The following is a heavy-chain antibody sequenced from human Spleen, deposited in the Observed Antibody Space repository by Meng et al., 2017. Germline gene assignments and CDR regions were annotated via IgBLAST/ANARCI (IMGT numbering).Heavy chain of an antibody. Sequence: ASVKVSCKASGYTFTSYYMHWVRQAPGQGLEWMGWINPNSGGTNYAQKFQGRVTMTRDTSISTAYMELSRLRSDDTAVYYCARGGGALTAGAFDIWGQGTMVTVSS. CDR2: INPNSGGT. D-gene: IGHD1-14*01. J-gene: IGHJ3*02. V-gene: IGHV1-2*02. CDR1: GYTFTSYY. CDR3: ARGGGALTAGAFDI.